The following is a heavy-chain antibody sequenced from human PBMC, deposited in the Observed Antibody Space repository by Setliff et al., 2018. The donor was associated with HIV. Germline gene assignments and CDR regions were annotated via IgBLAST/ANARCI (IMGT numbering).Heavy chain of an antibody. CDR1: GGSISSSSSY. Sequence: SLTCTVSGGSISSSSSYWGWIRQSPGKGLEWIGSIYYSGSTYYNPSLKSRVTISVDTSKNQFSLKLSSVTAADTAVYYCARDYYDSSGYQGYDYWGQGTLVTVSS. V-gene: IGHV4-39*07. J-gene: IGHJ4*02. CDR2: IYYSGST. D-gene: IGHD3-22*01. CDR3: ARDYYDSSGYQGYDY.